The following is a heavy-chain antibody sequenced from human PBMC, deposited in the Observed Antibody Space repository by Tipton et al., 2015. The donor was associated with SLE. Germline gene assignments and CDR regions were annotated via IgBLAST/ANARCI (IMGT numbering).Heavy chain of an antibody. D-gene: IGHD2-8*01. CDR3: ARLGYCTNGVCHAEYLQH. Sequence: LRLSCTVSGGSISSSSYYWGWIRQPPGKGLEWIGSIYYSGSTYYNPSLKSRVTISVDTSKNQFSLKLSSVTAADTAVYYCARLGYCTNGVCHAEYLQHWGQGTLVTVSS. CDR2: IYYSGST. V-gene: IGHV4-39*07. CDR1: GGSISSSSYY. J-gene: IGHJ1*01.